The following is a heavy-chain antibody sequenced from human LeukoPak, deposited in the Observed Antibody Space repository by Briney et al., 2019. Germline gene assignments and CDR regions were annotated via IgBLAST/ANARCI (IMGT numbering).Heavy chain of an antibody. Sequence: PGGSLRLSCAASGFTFSSYAMSWVRQAPGKGLEWVSSITESGDRTYYADSVKGRFTISRDNSKNTLYLQMNSLRAEDTAVYYCARDPATVGYYFDYWGQGTLVTVSS. CDR3: ARDPATVGYYFDY. CDR2: ITESGDRT. D-gene: IGHD4-23*01. J-gene: IGHJ4*02. V-gene: IGHV3-23*01. CDR1: GFTFSSYA.